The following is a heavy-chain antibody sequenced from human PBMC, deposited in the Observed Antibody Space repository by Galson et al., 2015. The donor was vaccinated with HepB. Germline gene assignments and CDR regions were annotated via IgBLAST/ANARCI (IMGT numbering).Heavy chain of an antibody. CDR1: GYTFTHYG. Sequence: SVKVSCKASGYTFTHYGISWVRQAPGQGLEWMGWISTGTGNTNYAQKFQGRATMTTDASTSTAYMELRSLRSDDAAVYYCARDLPAPYYSDSNGYFYRWYFYVWGRGTLVTVSS. CDR2: ISTGTGNT. CDR3: ARDLPAPYYSDSNGYFYRWYFYV. D-gene: IGHD3-22*01. J-gene: IGHJ2*01. V-gene: IGHV1-18*04.